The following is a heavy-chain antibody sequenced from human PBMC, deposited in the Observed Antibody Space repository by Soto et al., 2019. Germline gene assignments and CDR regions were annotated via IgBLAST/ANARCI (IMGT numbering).Heavy chain of an antibody. D-gene: IGHD5-12*01. J-gene: IGHJ1*01. CDR1: GYTFIDYD. CDR2: MNPNTGNT. CDR3: ARGNLATLTAF. V-gene: IGHV1-8*02. Sequence: ASVKGSWTASGYTFIDYDINWVRQAPGQGLEWMGWMNPNTGNTRYADHFQGRLIMTRDTSISTAFMELSSLRSEDTALYYCARGNLATLTAFRGQGTLVIVSS.